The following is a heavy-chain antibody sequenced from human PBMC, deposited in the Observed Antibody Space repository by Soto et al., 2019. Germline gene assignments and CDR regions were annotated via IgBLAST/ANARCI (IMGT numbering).Heavy chain of an antibody. CDR3: ARGRHIVVVPAAIYYYGMDV. Sequence: SETLSLTCAVYGGSFSGYYWSWIRQPPGKGLEWIGEINHSGSTNYNPSLKSRVTISVDTSKNQFSLKLSSVTAADTAVYYCARGRHIVVVPAAIYYYGMDVWGQGTTVTVYS. J-gene: IGHJ6*02. CDR2: INHSGST. V-gene: IGHV4-34*01. CDR1: GGSFSGYY. D-gene: IGHD2-2*01.